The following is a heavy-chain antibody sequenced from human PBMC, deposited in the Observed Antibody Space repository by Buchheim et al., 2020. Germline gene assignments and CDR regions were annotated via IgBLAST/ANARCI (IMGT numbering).Heavy chain of an antibody. Sequence: EVQLVESGRGLVQPGGSLKLSCAASGFTFSGSAMHWVRQASGKGLEWVGRIRSKANSYATAYAASVKGRFTISRDDSKNTAYLQMNSLKTEDTAVYYCTSAYGDYNYYYGMDVWGQGTT. CDR3: TSAYGDYNYYYGMDV. CDR1: GFTFSGSA. J-gene: IGHJ6*02. V-gene: IGHV3-73*01. D-gene: IGHD4-17*01. CDR2: IRSKANSYAT.